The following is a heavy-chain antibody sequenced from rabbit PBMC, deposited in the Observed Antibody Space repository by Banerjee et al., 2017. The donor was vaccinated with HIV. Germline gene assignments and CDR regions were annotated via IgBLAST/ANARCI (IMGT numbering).Heavy chain of an antibody. Sequence: QEQLKETGGGLVQPEGSLTLTCKASGFSFSSGYDMCWVRQAPGKGLEWIACIYTGSSGSTYYASWAKGRFTISKTSSTTVTLQMTSLTAADTATYFCARGYYTYGYSSFILWGPGTLVTVS. CDR2: IYTGSSGST. J-gene: IGHJ4*01. CDR1: GFSFSSGYD. CDR3: ARGYYTYGYSSFIL. V-gene: IGHV1S45*01. D-gene: IGHD6-1*01.